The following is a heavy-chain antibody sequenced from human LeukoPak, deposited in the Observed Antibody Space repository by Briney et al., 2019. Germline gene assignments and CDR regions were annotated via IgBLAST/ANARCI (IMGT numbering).Heavy chain of an antibody. CDR1: GGSISSGSYY. CDR2: IYTSGST. V-gene: IGHV4-61*02. D-gene: IGHD4-23*01. Sequence: SETLSLTCTVSGGSISSGSYYWSWIRQPAGKGLEWIGRIYTSGSTNYNPSLKSRVTISVDTSKNQFSLKLSSVTAADTAVYYCARVGSRFSGGPRYYMDVWGKGTTVTVSS. J-gene: IGHJ6*03. CDR3: ARVGSRFSGGPRYYMDV.